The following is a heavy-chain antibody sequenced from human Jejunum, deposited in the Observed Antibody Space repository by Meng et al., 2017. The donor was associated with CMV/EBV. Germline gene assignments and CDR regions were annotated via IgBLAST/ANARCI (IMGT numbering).Heavy chain of an antibody. J-gene: IGHJ4*02. Sequence: SGFTFRSYGMNWVRQAPGKGLEWVANIKQDGSEKYYVDSVQGRFTISRDNAKNSLYLQLNSLRAEDTALYYCARDHHDFWNGLDYWGQGTLVTVSS. D-gene: IGHD3-3*01. V-gene: IGHV3-7*01. CDR1: GFTFRSYG. CDR2: IKQDGSEK. CDR3: ARDHHDFWNGLDY.